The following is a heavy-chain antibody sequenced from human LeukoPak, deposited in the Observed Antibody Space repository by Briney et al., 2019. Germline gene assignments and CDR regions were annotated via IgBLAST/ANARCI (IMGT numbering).Heavy chain of an antibody. V-gene: IGHV1-46*01. CDR1: GYTFTSYY. J-gene: IGHJ4*02. CDR2: INPSGGST. D-gene: IGHD3-3*01. CDR3: ARELYDFWSGYLSPLGY. Sequence: ASVKVSCKASGYTFTSYYMHWVRQAPAQGLEWMGIINPSGGSTSYAQKFQGRVTMTRDMSTSTVYMELSSLRSEDTAVYYCARELYDFWSGYLSPLGYWGQGTLVTVSS.